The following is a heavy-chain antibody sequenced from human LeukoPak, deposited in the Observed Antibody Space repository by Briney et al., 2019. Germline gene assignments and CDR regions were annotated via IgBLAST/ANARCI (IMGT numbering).Heavy chain of an antibody. CDR1: GFTFTNAR. CDR3: TAHYFYKCGFYLWSAFDI. V-gene: IGHV3-15*04. Sequence: GGSLRLSCAASGFTFTNARMSWVRQAPGKGLEWVARIESKTEGGTTDYAAPVTGRFTNSRDDSKDTLYLQMYSLRTVDTAIYYCTAHYFYKCGFYLWSAFDIWRREPSVTVPS. D-gene: IGHD3-16*01. CDR2: IESKTEGGTT. J-gene: IGHJ3*02.